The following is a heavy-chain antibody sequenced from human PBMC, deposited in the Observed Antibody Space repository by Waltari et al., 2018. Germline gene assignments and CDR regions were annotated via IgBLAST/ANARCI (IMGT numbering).Heavy chain of an antibody. J-gene: IGHJ3*02. Sequence: QVQLQESGPGLVKPSQTLSLTCTVSGGSISSGSYYWSWIRQPAGTGLEWIGRIYTSGSTNYNPSLKSRVTISVDTSKNQFSLKLSSVTAADTAVYYCARVEDYYDSSGYSGHDAFDIWGQGTMVTVSS. CDR2: IYTSGST. D-gene: IGHD3-22*01. CDR1: GGSISSGSYY. CDR3: ARVEDYYDSSGYSGHDAFDI. V-gene: IGHV4-61*02.